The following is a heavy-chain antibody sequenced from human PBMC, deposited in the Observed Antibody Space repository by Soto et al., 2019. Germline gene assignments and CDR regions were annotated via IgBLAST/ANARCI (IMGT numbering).Heavy chain of an antibody. J-gene: IGHJ4*02. D-gene: IGHD1-26*01. CDR3: ARDGPFGSYFTYYFDY. V-gene: IGHV3-30-3*01. CDR2: ISYDGSNK. Sequence: GGSLRLSCAASGFTFSSYAMHWVRQAPGKGLEWVAVISYDGSNKYYADSVKGRFTISRDNSKNTLYLQMNSLRAEDTAVYYCARDGPFGSYFTYYFDYWGQGTLVTVSS. CDR1: GFTFSSYA.